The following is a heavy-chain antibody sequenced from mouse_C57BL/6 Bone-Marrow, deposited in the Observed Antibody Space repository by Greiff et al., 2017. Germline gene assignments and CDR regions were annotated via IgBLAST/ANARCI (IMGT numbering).Heavy chain of an antibody. CDR1: GYTFTNYW. Sequence: VQLQQSGAELVRPGTSVKMSCKASGYTFTNYWIGWAKQRPGHGLEWIGDIYPGGGYTNYNEKFKGKATLTADKSSSTAYMQFSSLTSKDSAIYYCARKRSYWYCDVWGTGTTVTVSS. CDR3: ARKRSYWYCDV. V-gene: IGHV1-63*01. J-gene: IGHJ1*03. CDR2: IYPGGGYT.